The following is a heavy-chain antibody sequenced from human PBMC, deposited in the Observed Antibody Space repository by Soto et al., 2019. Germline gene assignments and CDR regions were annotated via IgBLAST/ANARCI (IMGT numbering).Heavy chain of an antibody. V-gene: IGHV3-11*01. D-gene: IGHD6-19*01. Sequence: QVQLVESGGGLVKPGGSLRLSCAASGFSFSDYYMSWIRQAPGKGLECVSYITHSGSIIHYADSVKGRFTISRDNTKNSLYLQMNSLRAEDTAVYYCARLAVASTHDFDNWGQGTLVTVSS. J-gene: IGHJ4*02. CDR1: GFSFSDYY. CDR3: ARLAVASTHDFDN. CDR2: ITHSGSII.